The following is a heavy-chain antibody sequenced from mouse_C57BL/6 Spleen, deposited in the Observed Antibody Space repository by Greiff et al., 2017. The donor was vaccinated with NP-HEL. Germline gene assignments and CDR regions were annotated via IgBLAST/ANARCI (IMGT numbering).Heavy chain of an antibody. V-gene: IGHV1-76*01. D-gene: IGHD2-4*01. Sequence: VQLQQSGAELVRPGASVKLSCKASGYTFTDYYINWVKQRPGQGLEWIARIYPGSGNTYYNEKFKGKATLTAEKSSSTAYMQLSSLTSEDSAVYFGARSGDYDAWFAYWGQGTLVTVSA. CDR2: IYPGSGNT. CDR3: ARSGDYDAWFAY. J-gene: IGHJ3*01. CDR1: GYTFTDYY.